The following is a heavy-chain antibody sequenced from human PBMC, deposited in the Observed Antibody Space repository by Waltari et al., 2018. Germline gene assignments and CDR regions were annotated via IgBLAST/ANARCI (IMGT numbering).Heavy chain of an antibody. J-gene: IGHJ4*02. CDR3: AKDLYWWTAADY. CDR2: IGSGGET. Sequence: EVQLLESGGGLIQPGGSLRLSCAASGLVFSTNAMSWVRQSPGKGLEWVSGIGSGGETHYTDSVKGRFTISRDNSKSSLYLQMNYLRAEDTAVYYCAKDLYWWTAADYWGQGILVTVSS. CDR1: GLVFSTNA. V-gene: IGHV3-23*01. D-gene: IGHD6-13*01.